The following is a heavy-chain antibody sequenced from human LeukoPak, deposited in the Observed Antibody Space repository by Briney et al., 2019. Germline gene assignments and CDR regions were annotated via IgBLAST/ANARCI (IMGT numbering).Heavy chain of an antibody. CDR3: AKDIVPEPSIRYSYGMNY. J-gene: IGHJ4*02. V-gene: IGHV3-43*02. D-gene: IGHD5-18*01. CDR1: GFTFDDYA. CDR2: ISGDGGST. Sequence: PGGSLRLSCAASGFTFDDYAMHWVRQAPGKGLEWVPLISGDGGSTYYADSVKGRFTISRDNSKNSLYLQMNSLRTEDTALYYCAKDIVPEPSIRYSYGMNYWGQGTLVTVSS.